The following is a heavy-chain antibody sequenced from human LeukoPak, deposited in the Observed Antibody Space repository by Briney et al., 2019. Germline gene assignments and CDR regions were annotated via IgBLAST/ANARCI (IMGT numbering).Heavy chain of an antibody. CDR2: TYYRSKWYN. J-gene: IGHJ3*02. V-gene: IGHV6-1*01. CDR3: AREGRDAFEI. Sequence: SQTLSLTCAISRDSVSSSNTAWNWIRQSPSRGLEWLGRTYYRSKWYNDYAISVKSRITINPDTSKNQFSLQLNSVTPEDTAVYYCAREGRDAFEIWGQGTMVIVSS. CDR1: RDSVSSSNTA.